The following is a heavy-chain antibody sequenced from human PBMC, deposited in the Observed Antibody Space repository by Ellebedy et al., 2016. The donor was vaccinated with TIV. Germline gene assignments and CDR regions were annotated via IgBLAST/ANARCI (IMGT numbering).Heavy chain of an antibody. CDR3: ARRSSGYCVGVKCTTDFDY. V-gene: IGHV3-48*04. J-gene: IGHJ4*02. D-gene: IGHD2-2*03. Sequence: GESLKISXAASGFTFSTYSMNWVRQAPGKGLEWVAFIRSSTNSISYADSVKGRFTISRDNTKNTLYLQMNSLRAEDTGVYYCARRSSGYCVGVKCTTDFDYWGRGTLVTVSS. CDR1: GFTFSTYS. CDR2: IRSSTNSI.